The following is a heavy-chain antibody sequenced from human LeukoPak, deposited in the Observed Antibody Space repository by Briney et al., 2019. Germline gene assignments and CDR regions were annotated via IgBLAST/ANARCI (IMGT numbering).Heavy chain of an antibody. CDR2: INHSGST. Sequence: SETLSLTCAVYGGSFSSYYWSWIRQPPGKGLEWIGEINHSGSTNYNPSLKSRVTISVDTSKNQFSLKLSSVTAADTAVYYCARALRGYSYGYDGWGQGTLVTVSS. CDR1: GGSFSSYY. CDR3: ARALRGYSYGYDG. J-gene: IGHJ4*02. D-gene: IGHD5-18*01. V-gene: IGHV4-34*01.